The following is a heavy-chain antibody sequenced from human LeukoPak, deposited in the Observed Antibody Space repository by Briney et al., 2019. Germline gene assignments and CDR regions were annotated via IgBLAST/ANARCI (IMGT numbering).Heavy chain of an antibody. J-gene: IGHJ4*02. D-gene: IGHD5-18*01. CDR2: ISAYNGNT. V-gene: IGHV1-18*01. CDR1: GYTFTSYG. Sequence: GASVKVSCKASGYTFTSYGISWVRQAPGQGLEWMGWISAYNGNTNYAQKLLGRVTMTTDTSTSTAYMELRSLRSDDTAVYYCARAGGGYSYGFYGAFDYWGQGTLVTVSS. CDR3: ARAGGGYSYGFYGAFDY.